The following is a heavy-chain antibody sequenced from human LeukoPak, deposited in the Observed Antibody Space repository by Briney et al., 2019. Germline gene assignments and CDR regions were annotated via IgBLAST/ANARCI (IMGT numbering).Heavy chain of an antibody. D-gene: IGHD3-16*02. Sequence: SETLSLTCTVSGGSISSSSSYWGWIRQPPGKGLEWIGEINHSGSTNYNPSLKSRVTISVDTSKNQFSLKLSSVTAADTAVYYCARQRVWGSYRPYYFDYWGQGTLVTVSS. CDR2: INHSGST. CDR1: GGSISSSSSY. CDR3: ARQRVWGSYRPYYFDY. J-gene: IGHJ4*02. V-gene: IGHV4-39*07.